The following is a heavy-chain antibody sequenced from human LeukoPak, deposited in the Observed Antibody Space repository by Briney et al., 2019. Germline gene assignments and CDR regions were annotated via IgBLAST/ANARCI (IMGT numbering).Heavy chain of an antibody. J-gene: IGHJ4*02. CDR2: ISAYNGNT. D-gene: IGHD5-12*01. Sequence: ASVKVSCKASGYTFTSYGISWVRQAPGQGLEWMGWISAYNGNTNYAQKLQGRVTMTRDTSTSTVYMELSSLRSEDTAVYYCARAEAGGYDLDYWGQGTLVTVSS. CDR3: ARAEAGGYDLDY. CDR1: GYTFTSYG. V-gene: IGHV1-18*01.